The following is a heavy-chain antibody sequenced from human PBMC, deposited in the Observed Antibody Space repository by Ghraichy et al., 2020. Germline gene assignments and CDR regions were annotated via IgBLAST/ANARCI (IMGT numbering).Heavy chain of an antibody. CDR3: ARDSGFCSDAHCHYFDY. Sequence: GGSLRLSCGAAGFTFSEYEMNWVRQAPGKGLEWISYISNSGSTIFYADSVKGRFTISRDNAKNSLYLQMSSLRAEDTALYYCARDSGFCSDAHCHYFDYWGQGTLGTVSS. D-gene: IGHD2-15*01. CDR1: GFTFSEYE. CDR2: ISNSGSTI. J-gene: IGHJ4*02. V-gene: IGHV3-48*03.